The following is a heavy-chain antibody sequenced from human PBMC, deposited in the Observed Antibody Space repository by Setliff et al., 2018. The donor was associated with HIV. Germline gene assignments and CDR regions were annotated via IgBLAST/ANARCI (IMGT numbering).Heavy chain of an antibody. V-gene: IGHV4-61*02. D-gene: IGHD3-9*01. Sequence: SETLSLTCTVSGDSVSSRSYYWSWIRQPAGKGLEWIGRMYTSGSTNYNPSLKSRVTMSVDTSKNQFSLKLSSVTAADTAVYYCARAEVDWLLTWWGQGTLVTVSS. CDR3: ARAEVDWLLTW. J-gene: IGHJ4*02. CDR1: GDSVSSRSYY. CDR2: MYTSGST.